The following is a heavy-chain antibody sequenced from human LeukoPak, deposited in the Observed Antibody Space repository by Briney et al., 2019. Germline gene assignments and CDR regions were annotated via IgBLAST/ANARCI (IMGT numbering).Heavy chain of an antibody. CDR3: ARDRYDSVNYYGLDV. CDR1: GYTFTAYY. D-gene: IGHD3-22*01. CDR2: INPNSGAT. V-gene: IGHV1-2*02. Sequence: ASVKVSCKASGYTFTAYYIHWVRQAPGQGLEWMGWINPNSGATDYARNFQGRVTLTWDTSIGTASMELSRLRSDDTAVYYCARDRYDSVNYYGLDVWGQGTTVTVPS. J-gene: IGHJ6*02.